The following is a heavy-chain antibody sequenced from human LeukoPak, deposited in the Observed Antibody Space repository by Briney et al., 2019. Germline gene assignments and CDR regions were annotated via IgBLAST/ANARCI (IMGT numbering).Heavy chain of an antibody. Sequence: EGSLRLSCAASGFTVSNNYMSWVRQAPGKGLEWVSVIYSGGSTYYADSVKGRFTISRDNSKNTLYLQMNSLRAEDTAVYYCARKNGGYNSYYFDYWGQGTLVTVSS. CDR2: IYSGGST. J-gene: IGHJ4*02. CDR1: GFTVSNNY. D-gene: IGHD5-24*01. V-gene: IGHV3-53*01. CDR3: ARKNGGYNSYYFDY.